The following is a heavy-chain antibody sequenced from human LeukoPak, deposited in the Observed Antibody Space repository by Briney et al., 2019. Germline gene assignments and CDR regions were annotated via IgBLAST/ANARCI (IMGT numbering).Heavy chain of an antibody. CDR1: GGTFSSYA. V-gene: IGHV1-69*06. J-gene: IGHJ6*02. D-gene: IGHD3-10*01. Sequence: SVKVSCKASGGTFSSYAISWVRQAPGQGLEWMGGIIPIFGTANYAQKFQGRVTITADKSTSTAYMELSSLRSEDTAVYYCARAWLGDLPTHNYYYGMDVWGQGTTVTVSS. CDR2: IIPIFGTA. CDR3: ARAWLGDLPTHNYYYGMDV.